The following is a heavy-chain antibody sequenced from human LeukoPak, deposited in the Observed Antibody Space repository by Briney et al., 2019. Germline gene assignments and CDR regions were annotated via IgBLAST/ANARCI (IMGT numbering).Heavy chain of an antibody. J-gene: IGHJ4*02. CDR2: IWYDGSNK. CDR1: GFTFSSYG. V-gene: IGHV3-33*06. Sequence: GGSLRLSCAASGFTFSSYGMHWVRQAPGKGLEWVAVIWYDGSNKYYADSVKGRFTISRDNSKSTLSLQMSSLRAEDTALYYCAKNGPRNNYYYFDCWGQGTLVTVSS. D-gene: IGHD1/OR15-1a*01. CDR3: AKNGPRNNYYYFDC.